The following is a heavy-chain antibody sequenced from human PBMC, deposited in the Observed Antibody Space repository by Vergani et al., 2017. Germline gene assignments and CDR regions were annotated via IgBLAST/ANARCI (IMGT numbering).Heavy chain of an antibody. Sequence: QVQLQESGPGLVKPSETLSLTCTVSGGSVSSGSYYWSWIRQPPGKGLEWIGYIYYSGSTNYNPSLKSRVTISVDTSKNQFSLKLSSVTAADTAVYYCASSMVRGVFPDYWGQGTLVTVSS. D-gene: IGHD3-10*01. CDR3: ASSMVRGVFPDY. J-gene: IGHJ4*02. CDR1: GGSVSSGSYY. CDR2: IYYSGST. V-gene: IGHV4-61*01.